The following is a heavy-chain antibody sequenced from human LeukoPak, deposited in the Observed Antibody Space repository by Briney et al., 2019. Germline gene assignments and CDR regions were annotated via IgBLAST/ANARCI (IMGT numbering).Heavy chain of an antibody. Sequence: PGGSLRLSCDASGSSISDYYMSWIRQSPVKGLEWISYITSGAGSTKYADSVKGRFTISRDKAKNSVALQLNSLRPEDTAVYYCTKERRGTYYAFESWGQGTLVTVSS. CDR3: TKERRGTYYAFES. V-gene: IGHV3-11*01. D-gene: IGHD3-16*01. J-gene: IGHJ4*02. CDR1: GSSISDYY. CDR2: ITSGAGST.